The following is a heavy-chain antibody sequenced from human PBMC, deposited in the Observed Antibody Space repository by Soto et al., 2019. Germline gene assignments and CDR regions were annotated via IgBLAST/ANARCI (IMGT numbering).Heavy chain of an antibody. Sequence: QVQLQESGPGVVKPSQTLSLTCTVSGDSISSNNNYWSWIRQAPGEGLEWIGFISYSGTTSYSPSLKTRVAISLDTSKNQFSLSLSSVTAADTSVYYCARGRGYSYGLDPWGQGTLVTVSS. D-gene: IGHD5-18*01. CDR3: ARGRGYSYGLDP. CDR1: GDSISSNNNY. CDR2: ISYSGTT. V-gene: IGHV4-30-4*01. J-gene: IGHJ5*02.